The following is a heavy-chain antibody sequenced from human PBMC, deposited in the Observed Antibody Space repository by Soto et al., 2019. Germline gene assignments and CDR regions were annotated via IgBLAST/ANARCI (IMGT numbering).Heavy chain of an antibody. CDR2: IYYSGST. Sequence: SETLSLTCTVSGGSISSGDYYWSWIRQPPGKGLEWIGYIYYSGSTYYNPSLKSRVTISVDTSKNQFSLKLSSVTAADTAVYYCVREGVYCSSTSCYPFWGQGTTVTVSS. J-gene: IGHJ6*02. V-gene: IGHV4-30-4*01. D-gene: IGHD2-2*01. CDR3: VREGVYCSSTSCYPF. CDR1: GGSISSGDYY.